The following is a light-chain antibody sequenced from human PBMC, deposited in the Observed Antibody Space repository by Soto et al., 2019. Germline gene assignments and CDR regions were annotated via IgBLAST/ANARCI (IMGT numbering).Light chain of an antibody. Sequence: EIVLTQSPATLSLSPGERATLSCRASQSVNNYLAWYQQKPGQAPRLLIYEASNRATGIPARFSGSGSGTAFPLIISRLEPEDFALYSCQQRSNWPLTFGGGTKVEIK. CDR2: EAS. CDR1: QSVNNY. J-gene: IGKJ4*01. CDR3: QQRSNWPLT. V-gene: IGKV3-11*01.